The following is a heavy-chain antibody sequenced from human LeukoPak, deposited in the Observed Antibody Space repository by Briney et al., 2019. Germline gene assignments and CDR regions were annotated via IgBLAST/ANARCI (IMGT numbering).Heavy chain of an antibody. Sequence: GGSLTLSCAASGFTSRSYGMHWVRQAPGQGLEYVAAISSNGGSTDYANSVKGRFTISRDNSKNTLYLQMGSLRAEDMAVYYCARISSSYDYDYWGQGTLVTVSS. J-gene: IGHJ4*02. CDR3: ARISSSYDYDY. V-gene: IGHV3-64*01. CDR2: ISSNGGST. CDR1: GFTSRSYG. D-gene: IGHD6-6*01.